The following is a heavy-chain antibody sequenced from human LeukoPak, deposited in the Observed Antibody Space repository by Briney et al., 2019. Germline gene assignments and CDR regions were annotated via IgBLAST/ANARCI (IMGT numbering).Heavy chain of an antibody. V-gene: IGHV4-59*01. CDR2: IYYSGST. CDR3: ARAQWRFGELRGRTDWFDP. J-gene: IGHJ5*02. Sequence: SETLSLTCTVSGGSISSYYWSWIRQPPGKGLEWIGYIYYSGSTNYNPFLKSRVTISVDTSKNQFSLKLSSVTAADTAVYYCARAQWRFGELRGRTDWFDPWGQGTLVTVSS. D-gene: IGHD3-10*01. CDR1: GGSISSYY.